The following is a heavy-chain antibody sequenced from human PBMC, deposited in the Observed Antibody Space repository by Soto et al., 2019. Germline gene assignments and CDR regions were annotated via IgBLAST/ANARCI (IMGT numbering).Heavy chain of an antibody. CDR3: ARDPNIVVVAAAPWAFDI. D-gene: IGHD2-15*01. CDR2: ISSSSSYI. CDR1: GFTFSSYS. V-gene: IGHV3-21*01. J-gene: IGHJ3*02. Sequence: GGSLRLSCAASGFTFSSYSMNWVRQAPGKGLEWVSSISSSSSYIHYADSVKGRFTISRDNAKNSLYLQMNSLRAEDTAVYYCARDPNIVVVAAAPWAFDIWGQGTMVTVSS.